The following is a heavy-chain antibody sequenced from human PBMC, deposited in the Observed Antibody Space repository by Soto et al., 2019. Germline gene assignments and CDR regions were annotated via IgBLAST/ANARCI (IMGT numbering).Heavy chain of an antibody. CDR3: ARLRYRTAAHYYYYGMAV. D-gene: IGHD2-21*02. Sequence: PGGSLRLYCAASGFTFSSYSMNWVRQAPGKGLEWVSSISSSSSYIYYADSVKGRFTISRDNAKNSLYLQMNSLRAEDTAVYYCARLRYRTAAHYYYYGMAVWGQGTTVTVSS. J-gene: IGHJ6*02. CDR2: ISSSSSYI. V-gene: IGHV3-21*01. CDR1: GFTFSSYS.